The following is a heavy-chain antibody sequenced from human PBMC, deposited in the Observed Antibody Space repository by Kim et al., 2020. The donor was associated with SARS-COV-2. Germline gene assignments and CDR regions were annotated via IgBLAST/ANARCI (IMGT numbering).Heavy chain of an antibody. CDR2: TYYRSKWYN. CDR1: GDSVSSHSAA. Sequence: SQTLSLTCAISGDSVSSHSAAWNWIRQSPSRGLEWLGRTYYRSKWYNEYAVSVKSRITVNSDTSKNQVSLQLKAVTPEDTAVYYCVRGDCSGGSCFRDYWGQGTLVTVSS. D-gene: IGHD2-15*01. V-gene: IGHV6-1*01. J-gene: IGHJ4*02. CDR3: VRGDCSGGSCFRDY.